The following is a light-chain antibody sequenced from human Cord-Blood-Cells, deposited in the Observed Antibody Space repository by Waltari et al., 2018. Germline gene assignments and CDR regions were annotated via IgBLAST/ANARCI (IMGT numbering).Light chain of an antibody. Sequence: QSVLTQPPSASGTPGQRVTISCSGSSSNIGSNYVYWYQQLPGTAPKLLIHRKTQRPPGVPDRVSGSKSGTSASLAISGHRSEDEADYYCAAWDDSLSGVVFGGGTKLTVL. J-gene: IGLJ2*01. CDR3: AAWDDSLSGVV. CDR2: RKT. V-gene: IGLV1-47*01. CDR1: SSNIGSNY.